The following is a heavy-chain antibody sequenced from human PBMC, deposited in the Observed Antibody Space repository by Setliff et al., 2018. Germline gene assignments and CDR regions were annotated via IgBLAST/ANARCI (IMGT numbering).Heavy chain of an antibody. J-gene: IGHJ3*02. CDR2: FGPEDGET. Sequence: RASVKVSCKVSGYTLTELSMHWVRQAPGKGLEWMGGFGPEDGETIYAQKFQGRVTMTEDTSTDTAYMELSSLRSEETAVYYCARGPAGTYAFDIWGQGTMVTVSS. D-gene: IGHD1-7*01. CDR1: GYTLTELS. V-gene: IGHV1-24*01. CDR3: ARGPAGTYAFDI.